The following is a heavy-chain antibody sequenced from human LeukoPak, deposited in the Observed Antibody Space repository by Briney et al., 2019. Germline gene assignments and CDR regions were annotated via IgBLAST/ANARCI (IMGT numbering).Heavy chain of an antibody. Sequence: GGPLRLSCAASGFTFSSYSMNWVRQAPGKGLEWVSSISSSSSYIYYADSVKGRFTISRDNAKNSLYLQMNSLRAEDTAVYYCARDPAEEYCGGDCYHDYWGQGTLVTVSS. V-gene: IGHV3-21*01. D-gene: IGHD2-21*02. CDR1: GFTFSSYS. CDR2: ISSSSSYI. CDR3: ARDPAEEYCGGDCYHDY. J-gene: IGHJ4*02.